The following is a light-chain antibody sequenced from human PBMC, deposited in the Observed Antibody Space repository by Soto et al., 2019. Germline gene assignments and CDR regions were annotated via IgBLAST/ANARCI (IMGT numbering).Light chain of an antibody. CDR1: SSDVGSYNL. Sequence: QSALTQPASVSGSPEQSITISCTGTSSDVGSYNLVSWYQQHPGKAPKLMIYEGSKRPSGVSNRFSGSKSGNTASLTISGLQAEDEADYYCCSYAGSSTLVVFGGGTKLTVL. J-gene: IGLJ2*01. CDR2: EGS. V-gene: IGLV2-23*01. CDR3: CSYAGSSTLVV.